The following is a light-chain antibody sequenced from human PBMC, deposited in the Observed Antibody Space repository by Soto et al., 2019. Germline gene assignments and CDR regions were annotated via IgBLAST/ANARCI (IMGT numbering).Light chain of an antibody. CDR3: VSYTTSASYV. CDR2: DIN. J-gene: IGLJ1*01. V-gene: IGLV2-14*01. CDR1: SSDVGNYIF. Sequence: QSVLTQPASVPGSPGQSITISCTGTSSDVGNYIFVSWYRQHPGKAPKLMIYDINNRPSGVSNRFSVSKSGNTASLTISGLQAEDDADYYCVSYTTSASYVFGTGTKVTVL.